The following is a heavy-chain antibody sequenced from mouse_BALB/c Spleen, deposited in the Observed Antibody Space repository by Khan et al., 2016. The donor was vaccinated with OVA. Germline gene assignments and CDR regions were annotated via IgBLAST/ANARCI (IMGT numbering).Heavy chain of an antibody. Sequence: QVQLKESGAELVRPGTSVKLSCKTSGYIFTSYWIHWVKQRSGQGLEWIARIYPGTDNTYYSEKFKDKATLTADKYSSTAYLQLSSRKSEDSAVFFCAREEALYYFDYWGQGTTLTVSS. CDR2: IYPGTDNT. CDR1: GYIFTSYW. J-gene: IGHJ2*01. CDR3: AREEALYYFDY. V-gene: IGHV1-76*01. D-gene: IGHD3-2*02.